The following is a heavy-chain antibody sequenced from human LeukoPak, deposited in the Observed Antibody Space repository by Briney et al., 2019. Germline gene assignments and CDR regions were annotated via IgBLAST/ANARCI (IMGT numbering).Heavy chain of an antibody. V-gene: IGHV7-4-1*02. J-gene: IGHJ4*02. D-gene: IGHD6-19*01. CDR1: GYAFTGHA. CDR3: AKGGWVAVTGMDS. Sequence: GASEKVSCKASGYAFTGHAMNWVRQAPGQGPEWMGYINTKTGNPTYAQGFTGRFVFSLDTSVSTAYLQISSLKPEDTGVYYCAKGGWVAVTGMDSWGQGTLVTVSS. CDR2: INTKTGNP.